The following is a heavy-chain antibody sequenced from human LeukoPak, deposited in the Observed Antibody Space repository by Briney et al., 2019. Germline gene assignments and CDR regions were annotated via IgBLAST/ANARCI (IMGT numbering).Heavy chain of an antibody. V-gene: IGHV3-53*01. CDR2: IYSGGTT. J-gene: IGHJ2*01. CDR3: ARPGDHYHWNLDL. Sequence: PGGSLRLSCAASGFSVSTKYMNWVRQAPGKGLEWVSIIYSGGTTYYGESVEGRFTISRDTSKNTVFLQMNSLRVEDTAVYYCARPGDHYHWNLDLWGRGTLVTVSS. D-gene: IGHD1-14*01. CDR1: GFSVSTKY.